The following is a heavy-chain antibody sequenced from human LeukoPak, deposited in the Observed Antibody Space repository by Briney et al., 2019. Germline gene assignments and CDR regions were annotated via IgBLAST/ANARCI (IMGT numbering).Heavy chain of an antibody. CDR3: ASTQYFLPGYYYGSGSFDY. V-gene: IGHV4-61*02. CDR1: GGSISSGSYY. CDR2: IYTSGST. D-gene: IGHD3-10*01. J-gene: IGHJ4*02. Sequence: PSETLSLTCTVSGGSISSGSYYWSWFRQPAGKGLEWIGRIYTSGSTNYNPSLKSRVTISVDTSKNQFSLKLSSVTAADTAVYYCASTQYFLPGYYYGSGSFDYWGQGTLVTVSS.